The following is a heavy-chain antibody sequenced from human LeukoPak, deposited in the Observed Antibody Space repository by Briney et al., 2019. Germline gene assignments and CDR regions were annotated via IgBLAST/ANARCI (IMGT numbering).Heavy chain of an antibody. CDR3: ARSYYYGSGSYVYNWFDP. CDR1: GGSISSYY. Sequence: SGTLSLTCTVSGGSISSYYWSWIRQPPGKGLEWIGYIYYSGSTNYNPSLKSRVTISVDTSKNQFSLKLSSVTAADTAVYYCARSYYYGSGSYVYNWFDPWGQGTLVTVSS. J-gene: IGHJ5*02. D-gene: IGHD3-10*01. CDR2: IYYSGST. V-gene: IGHV4-59*08.